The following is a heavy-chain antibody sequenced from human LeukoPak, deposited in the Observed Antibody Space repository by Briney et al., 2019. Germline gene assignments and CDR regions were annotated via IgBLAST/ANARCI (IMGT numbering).Heavy chain of an antibody. J-gene: IGHJ4*02. V-gene: IGHV3-21*04. CDR2: ISSSSSYI. D-gene: IGHD6-19*01. CDR3: ARVSDISVAAYFDY. Sequence: GGSLRLSCVVSGFTFSSYSVNWVRQSPGKGLEWVSYISSSSSYIHYADSVKGRFTISRDNAKKSLYLQMNSLRAEDTALYYCARVSDISVAAYFDYWGQGTLVTVSS. CDR1: GFTFSSYS.